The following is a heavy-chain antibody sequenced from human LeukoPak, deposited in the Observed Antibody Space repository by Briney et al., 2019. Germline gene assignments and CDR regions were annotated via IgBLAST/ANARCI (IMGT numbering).Heavy chain of an antibody. J-gene: IGHJ4*02. CDR1: GFTFSSYA. D-gene: IGHD6-19*01. V-gene: IGHV3-23*01. CDR3: AKGTGYSSGWYGDY. Sequence: GGSLRLSCAAPGFTFSSYAMSWVRQAPGKGLEWVSAISGSGGSTYYADSVKGRFTISRDNSKNTLYLQMNSLRAEDTAVYYCAKGTGYSSGWYGDYWGQGTLVTVSS. CDR2: ISGSGGST.